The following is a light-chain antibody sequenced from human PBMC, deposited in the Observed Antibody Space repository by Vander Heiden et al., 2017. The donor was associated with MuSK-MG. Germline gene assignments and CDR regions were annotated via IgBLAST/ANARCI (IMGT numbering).Light chain of an antibody. CDR1: SSNVGRNT. CDR3: GTLDARLNGPV. CDR2: SNN. J-gene: IGLJ2*01. Sequence: QSVLTQPPSASGTPGQRVTISCSGSSSNVGRNTVHWYQQLPGTPPKFLIYSNNQRPSGVPDRFSGSKSGTSASLAISGLQSEDEADYYCGTLDARLNGPVFGGGTKLTVL. V-gene: IGLV1-44*01.